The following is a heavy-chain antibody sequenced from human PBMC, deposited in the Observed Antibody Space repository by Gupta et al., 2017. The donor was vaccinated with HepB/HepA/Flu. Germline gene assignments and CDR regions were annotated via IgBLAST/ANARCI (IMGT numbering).Heavy chain of an antibody. CDR3: VRDLLEH. J-gene: IGHJ1*01. Sequence: QILLLQSGAEVKKSGASMNVSCKTSGYRFSSYGVTWVRQAPGQGLEWMGWISGYNGNTKYAQKIQDRFTISTDTSTNTAYMELRSLRSVDTAVYYFVRDLLEHWGQGTLVTGS. CDR2: ISGYNGNT. V-gene: IGHV1-18*01. D-gene: IGHD2/OR15-2a*01. CDR1: GYRFSSYG.